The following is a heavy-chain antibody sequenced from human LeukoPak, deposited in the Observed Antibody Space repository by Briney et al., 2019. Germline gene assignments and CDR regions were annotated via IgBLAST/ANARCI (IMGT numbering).Heavy chain of an antibody. CDR2: IYYTGNT. V-gene: IGHV4-59*01. Sequence: PSETLSLTCTVSGGSISNYYWNWIRQPPGKGLEWIGYIYYTGNTNYNPSLKSRVTISVDTSKNQFSLKLSSVTAADTAVYYCAREEALGSGSFDYWGQGTLVTVSS. J-gene: IGHJ4*02. CDR1: GGSISNYY. CDR3: AREEALGSGSFDY. D-gene: IGHD1-26*01.